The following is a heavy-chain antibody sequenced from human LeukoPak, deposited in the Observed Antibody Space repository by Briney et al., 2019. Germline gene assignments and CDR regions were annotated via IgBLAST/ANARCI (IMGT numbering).Heavy chain of an antibody. V-gene: IGHV5-51*01. CDR3: ARSTYYDFWSGQLSDAFDI. CDR1: GYSFTSYW. D-gene: IGHD3-3*01. Sequence: GESLRISCKGSGYSFTSYWIGWVRQMPGKGLEWMGIIYPGDSDTRYSPSLQGQVTISADKSISTAYLQWSSLKASDTAMYYCARSTYYDFWSGQLSDAFDIWGQGTMVTVSS. J-gene: IGHJ3*02. CDR2: IYPGDSDT.